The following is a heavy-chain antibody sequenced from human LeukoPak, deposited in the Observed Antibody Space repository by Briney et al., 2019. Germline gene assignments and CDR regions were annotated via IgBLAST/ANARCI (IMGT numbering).Heavy chain of an antibody. Sequence: SQTLSLTCDISGDSVSSNSAARNWIRQSPSRGLEWLGRTFYRSKWYNEYEVSLKSRLTIHADTSKNHFSLQLNSVTPEDTAVYYCARSGGTAIGNYERATFDYWGQGTLVTVSS. CDR2: TFYRSKWYN. V-gene: IGHV6-1*01. D-gene: IGHD1-7*01. CDR3: ARSGGTAIGNYERATFDY. CDR1: GDSVSSNSAA. J-gene: IGHJ4*02.